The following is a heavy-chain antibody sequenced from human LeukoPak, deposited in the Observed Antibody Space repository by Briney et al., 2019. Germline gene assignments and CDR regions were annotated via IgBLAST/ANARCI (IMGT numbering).Heavy chain of an antibody. CDR1: GFTFSSYS. Sequence: GGSLRLSCAASGFTFSSYSMNWVRQAPGKGLEWVSSISSSSSHIYYADSVKGRFTISRGNAKNSLYLQMNSLSAEDTAVYYCARVGYYDSSGYYWGQGTLVTVSS. D-gene: IGHD3-22*01. CDR2: ISSSSSHI. V-gene: IGHV3-21*01. CDR3: ARVGYYDSSGYY. J-gene: IGHJ4*02.